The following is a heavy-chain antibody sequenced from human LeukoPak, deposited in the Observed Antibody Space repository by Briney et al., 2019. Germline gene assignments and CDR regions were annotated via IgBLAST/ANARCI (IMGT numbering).Heavy chain of an antibody. V-gene: IGHV3-21*01. CDR3: ARQYYYDSSGYYYPHVEVDY. Sequence: GGSLRLSCAASGFTFSSYSMNWVRQAPGKGLEWVSSISSSSSYIYCADSVKGRFTISSGNAQNSLYLQMNSLRAEDTAVYYCARQYYYDSSGYYYPHVEVDYWGQGTLVTVSS. CDR1: GFTFSSYS. CDR2: ISSSSSYI. D-gene: IGHD3-22*01. J-gene: IGHJ4*02.